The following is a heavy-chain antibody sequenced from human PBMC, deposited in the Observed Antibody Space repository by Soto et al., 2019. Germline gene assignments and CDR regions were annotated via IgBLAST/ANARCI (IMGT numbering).Heavy chain of an antibody. D-gene: IGHD3-10*01. V-gene: IGHV4-34*01. CDR2: INHSGTS. J-gene: IGHJ6*02. CDR1: GGSFSGYY. CDR3: ARGGYYGSGSYYMPTPNYYYYGMDV. Sequence: PSETLSLTCAVYGGSFSGYYWSWIRQPPGNWQDRIGEINHSGTSTYNPSRKSRVTISVDKYKNQCSLKLSSVTAGDTAVYYCARGGYYGSGSYYMPTPNYYYYGMDVWGQGNTVTVSS.